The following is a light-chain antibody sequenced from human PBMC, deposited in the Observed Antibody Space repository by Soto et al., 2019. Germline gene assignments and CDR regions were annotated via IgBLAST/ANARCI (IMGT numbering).Light chain of an antibody. CDR2: DAS. CDR1: QSISHW. V-gene: IGKV1-5*01. Sequence: DIQMTQAPSTLSASIGDRVIITCRASQSISHWLAWYQQKPGKAPKLLISDASILESGVPSRYSGSTSGTEFTLALSSLQPDGFTTYYCQQYDTYRAFGQGTKVEIK. CDR3: QQYDTYRA. J-gene: IGKJ1*01.